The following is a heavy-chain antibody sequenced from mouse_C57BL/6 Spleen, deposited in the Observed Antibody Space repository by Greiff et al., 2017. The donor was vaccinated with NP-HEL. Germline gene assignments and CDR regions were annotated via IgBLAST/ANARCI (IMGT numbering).Heavy chain of an antibody. CDR3: ARDPIYYGSSRYYFDY. J-gene: IGHJ2*01. CDR1: GYAFSSSW. CDR2: IYPGDGDT. D-gene: IGHD1-1*01. Sequence: VQVVESGPELVKPGASVKISCKASGYAFSSSWMNWVKQSPGKGLEWIGRIYPGDGDTNYNGKFKGKATLTADKSSSTAYMQLSSLTSEDSAVYFCARDPIYYGSSRYYFDYWGQGTTLTVSS. V-gene: IGHV1-82*01.